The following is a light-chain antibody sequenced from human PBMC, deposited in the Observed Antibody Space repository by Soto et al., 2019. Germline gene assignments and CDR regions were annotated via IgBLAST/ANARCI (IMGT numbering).Light chain of an antibody. CDR1: SSNIGSNY. V-gene: IGLV1-47*01. CDR3: EAWDDNLSGPAV. CDR2: RNN. J-gene: IGLJ7*01. Sequence: QSVLTQPPSASGTPGQRVTISCSGSSSNIGSNYVYWYQQLPGTAAKLLIYRNNQRPSWVPDRSSGSKSGTSASLAISGLGSEEEADYDCEAWDDNLSGPAVFGGGTKLTVL.